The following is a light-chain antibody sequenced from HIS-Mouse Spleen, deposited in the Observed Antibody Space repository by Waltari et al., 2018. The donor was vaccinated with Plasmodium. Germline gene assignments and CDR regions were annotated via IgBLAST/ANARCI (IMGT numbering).Light chain of an antibody. J-gene: IGLJ3*02. V-gene: IGLV1-47*01. CDR3: AAWDDSLSGWV. Sequence: QSVLTQPPSASGTPGKRVTIPCSGSSSNIGSNYVSWYQQLPGTAPKLLIYRNNQRPSGVPDRFSGSKSGTSASLAISGLRSEDEADYYCAAWDDSLSGWVFGGGTKLTVL. CDR2: RNN. CDR1: SSNIGSNY.